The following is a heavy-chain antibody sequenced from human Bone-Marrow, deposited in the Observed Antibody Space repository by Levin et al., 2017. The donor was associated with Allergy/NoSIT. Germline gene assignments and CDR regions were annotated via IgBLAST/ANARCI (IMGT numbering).Heavy chain of an antibody. J-gene: IGHJ4*02. CDR3: ARDGTDDGLWWSDGRLDY. D-gene: IGHD2-21*01. Sequence: GGSLRLSCAASGFTFSSYSMNWVRQAPGKGLEWVSSISSSSSYIYYADSVKGRFTISRDNAKNSLYLQMNSLRAEDTAVYYCARDGTDDGLWWSDGRLDYWGQGTLVTVSS. CDR1: GFTFSSYS. CDR2: ISSSSSYI. V-gene: IGHV3-21*01.